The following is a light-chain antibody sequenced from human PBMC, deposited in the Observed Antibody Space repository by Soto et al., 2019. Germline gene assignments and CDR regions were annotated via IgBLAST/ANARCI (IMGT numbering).Light chain of an antibody. CDR3: SSYTSSSIYV. Sequence: QSALTQPASVSESPGQSITISCAGTSSDIGGYNYVSWYQQHPDKAPKLMIYEVSNRPSGVSNRFSGSKSGNTASLTISGLQAEDEADYYCSSYTSSSIYVFGTGTKVTVL. CDR2: EVS. J-gene: IGLJ1*01. V-gene: IGLV2-14*01. CDR1: SSDIGGYNY.